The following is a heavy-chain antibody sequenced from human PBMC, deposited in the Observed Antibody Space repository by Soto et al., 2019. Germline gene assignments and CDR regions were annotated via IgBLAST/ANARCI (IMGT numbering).Heavy chain of an antibody. J-gene: IGHJ4*02. CDR2: INPILSMS. CDR3: ARSYGSGYRAFDY. V-gene: IGHV1-69*02. Sequence: QVQLVQSGAEVKKPGSSVRVSCKASGDTFTFYSINWVRQAPGLGLEWMGRINPILSMSNYAQRFQGRVTMTADKSTSTAYMELSSLRSEDTAMYYCARSYGSGYRAFDYGGQGALVTVSS. CDR1: GDTFTFYS. D-gene: IGHD3-10*01.